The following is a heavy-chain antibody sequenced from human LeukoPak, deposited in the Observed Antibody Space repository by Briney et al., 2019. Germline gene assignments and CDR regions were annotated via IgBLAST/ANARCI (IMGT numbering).Heavy chain of an antibody. J-gene: IGHJ4*02. V-gene: IGHV4-59*08. Sequence: KPSETLSLTCTVSGGSISSYYWSWIRQPPGKGLEWIGYIYYSGSTYYNPSLKSRVTISVDTSKNQFSLKLSSVTAADTAVYYCARGIAVAAFDYWGQGTLVTVSS. D-gene: IGHD6-19*01. CDR3: ARGIAVAAFDY. CDR1: GGSISSYY. CDR2: IYYSGST.